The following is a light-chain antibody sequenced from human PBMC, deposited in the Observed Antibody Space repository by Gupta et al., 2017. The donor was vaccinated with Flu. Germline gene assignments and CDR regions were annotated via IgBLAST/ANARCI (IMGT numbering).Light chain of an antibody. CDR3: EAWEDSLNGHYV. V-gene: IGLV1-44*01. J-gene: IGLJ1*01. CDR1: DSTIGRNP. CDR2: GNV. Sequence: VTTACSGSDSTIGRNPVDSYQQVPERAPNLLLYGNVQRPSGVPDRVSGSKSGTSAALAISGLQSEEEADYYCEAWEDSLNGHYVFGGGTTVTVL.